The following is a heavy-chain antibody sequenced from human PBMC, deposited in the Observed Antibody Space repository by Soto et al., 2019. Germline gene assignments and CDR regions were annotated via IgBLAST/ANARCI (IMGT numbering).Heavy chain of an antibody. Sequence: GESLKISCKGSGYSFTSYWISWVRQMPGKGLEWMGRIDPSDSYTNYSPSFQGHVTISADKSISTAYLQWSSLKASDTAMYYCARPLTRDRYYYYGMDVWGQGTTVTVS. CDR1: GYSFTSYW. D-gene: IGHD3-10*01. CDR2: IDPSDSYT. V-gene: IGHV5-10-1*01. J-gene: IGHJ6*02. CDR3: ARPLTRDRYYYYGMDV.